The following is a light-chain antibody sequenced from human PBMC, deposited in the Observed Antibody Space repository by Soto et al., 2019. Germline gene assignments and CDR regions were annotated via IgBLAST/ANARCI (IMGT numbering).Light chain of an antibody. CDR2: GAS. CDR3: QQYGNSPIT. CDR1: QSISRT. Sequence: EIVLTQSPDTLSVSTGERATLSCRASQSISRTLAWYQQKSGQPPRLLIYGASTRATGIPERFSGSGSGTEFTLTISSLQSEDFAVYYCQQYGNSPITFGQGTRLEI. V-gene: IGKV3D-15*02. J-gene: IGKJ5*01.